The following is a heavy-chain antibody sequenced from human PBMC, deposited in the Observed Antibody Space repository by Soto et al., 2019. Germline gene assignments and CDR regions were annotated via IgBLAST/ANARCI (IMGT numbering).Heavy chain of an antibody. CDR1: GYTFTSYG. CDR2: ISAYNGNT. V-gene: IGHV1-18*01. D-gene: IGHD5-18*01. CDR3: ARGWIRAWYYYYGMDV. Sequence: QVQLVQSGAEVKKPGASVKVSCKASGYTFTSYGISWVRQAPGQGLEWRGWISAYNGNTNYAQKLQGRVTMTTDTSTSTAYTGLGSRRSDDTAVYYCARGWIRAWYYYYGMDVWGQGTPVTVSS. J-gene: IGHJ6*02.